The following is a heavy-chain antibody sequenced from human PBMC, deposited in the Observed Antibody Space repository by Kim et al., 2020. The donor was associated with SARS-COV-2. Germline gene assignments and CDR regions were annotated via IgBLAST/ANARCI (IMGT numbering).Heavy chain of an antibody. D-gene: IGHD3-3*01. CDR1: GFTFRGYA. Sequence: GGSLRLSCVGSGFTFRGYAMGWVRQAPGKGLEWVSTISGPGDDTQSADVVGGRFTISRDNSKNTLFLQMSGLRADETAIYYCGNGYDFLHGYLLFYFWG. J-gene: IGHJ4*01. V-gene: IGHV3-23*01. CDR2: ISGPGDDT. CDR3: GNGYDFLHGYLLFYF.